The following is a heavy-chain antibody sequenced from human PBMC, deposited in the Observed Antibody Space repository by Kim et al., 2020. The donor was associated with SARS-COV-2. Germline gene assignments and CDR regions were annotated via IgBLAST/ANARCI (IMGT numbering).Heavy chain of an antibody. CDR3: AKLLSAAANYYFDY. CDR1: GFTFTTYP. D-gene: IGHD6-25*01. J-gene: IGHJ4*02. CDR2: IINRGDTT. Sequence: GGSLRLSCVVSGFTFTTYPMPWSPQAQGKGLGGFQFIINRGDTTNTPDSVRGRPTTPKDNTKNTLYLQMNSLRAEDPAVYYCAKLLSAAANYYFDYWGQGTLVTVSS. V-gene: IGHV3-23*01.